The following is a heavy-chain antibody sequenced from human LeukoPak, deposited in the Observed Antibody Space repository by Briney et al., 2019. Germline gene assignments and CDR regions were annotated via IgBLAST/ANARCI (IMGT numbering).Heavy chain of an antibody. CDR1: GSGFSTYW. D-gene: IGHD5-24*01. Sequence: GESLEISCQVSGSGFSTYWIAWVRQMPGKGLEWMGIIYSGDSDTRYSPSFQGQVTISADKSISTAYLQWSSLKASDTAMYYCARRRDGYNYVGTDYWGQGTLVTVSS. CDR3: ARRRDGYNYVGTDY. V-gene: IGHV5-51*01. J-gene: IGHJ4*02. CDR2: IYSGDSDT.